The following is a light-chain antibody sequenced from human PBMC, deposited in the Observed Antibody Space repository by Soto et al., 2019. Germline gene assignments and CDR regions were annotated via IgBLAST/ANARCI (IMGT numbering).Light chain of an antibody. V-gene: IGKV1-39*01. J-gene: IGKJ1*01. CDR2: TAS. CDR3: QQSYSTPRT. CDR1: QSISFY. Sequence: DIEMTQSPSSLSASVGDRVTITCRASQSISFYLNWYQQKPGKAPKLLIYTASNVQSGVPSRIRGSGSGTEFTLTITSLQHEDFATYYCQQSYSTPRTFGQGTKVDIK.